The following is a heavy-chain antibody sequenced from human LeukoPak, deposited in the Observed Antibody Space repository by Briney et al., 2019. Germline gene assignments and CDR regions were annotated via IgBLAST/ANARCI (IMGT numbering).Heavy chain of an antibody. CDR3: ARGCSGGSCYDY. CDR1: GFTFGSYS. J-gene: IGHJ4*02. Sequence: GGSLRLSCAASGFTFGSYSMDWVRQAPGKGLEWVSSISTSSDYIYYADSVKGRFTISRDNAENSLFPQVNNLRAEDTAVYYCARGCSGGSCYDYWGQGTLVTVSS. CDR2: ISTSSDYI. D-gene: IGHD2-15*01. V-gene: IGHV3-21*01.